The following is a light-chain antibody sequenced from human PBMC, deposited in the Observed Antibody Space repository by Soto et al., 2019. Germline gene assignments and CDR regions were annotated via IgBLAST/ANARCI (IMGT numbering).Light chain of an antibody. CDR2: GHV. J-gene: IGLJ1*01. CDR1: SSNIGTGYD. Sequence: QSVLTQPPSVSGAPGQRVTISCTGSSSNIGTGYDVHWYQQLPGTAPKLLIFGHVDRPSGVPDRFAGSTSGTSASLTITGLQADDEADYYCQSFDTSLNGYVFGSGTKLTVL. CDR3: QSFDTSLNGYV. V-gene: IGLV1-40*01.